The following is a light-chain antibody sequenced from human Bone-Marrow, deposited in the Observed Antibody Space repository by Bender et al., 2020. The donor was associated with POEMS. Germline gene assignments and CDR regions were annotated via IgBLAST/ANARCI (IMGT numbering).Light chain of an antibody. V-gene: IGLV2-14*01. CDR1: NNDVGGYNY. J-gene: IGLJ1*01. Sequence: QSALTQPASVSASPGQSVTISCTGTNNDVGGYNYVSWYQQHPGKAPKLMIYDVSNRPSGVSNRFFGSKSGNTASLTISGVQAEDEAGYYCSSYTSSSTLVFGTGTKVTVL. CDR2: DVS. CDR3: SSYTSSSTLV.